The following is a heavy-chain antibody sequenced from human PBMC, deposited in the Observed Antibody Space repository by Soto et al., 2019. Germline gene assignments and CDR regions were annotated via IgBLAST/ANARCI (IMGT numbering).Heavy chain of an antibody. V-gene: IGHV4-59*01. CDR1: GGSISSYY. CDR2: IYYSGST. D-gene: IGHD1-1*01. J-gene: IGHJ4*02. CDR3: ARDERGNVPFDY. Sequence: PSETLSLTCTVSGGSISSYYWSWIRQPPGKGLEWIGYIYYSGSTNYNPSLKSRVTISVDTSKNQFSLKLSSVTAADTAVYYCARDERGNVPFDYWGQGTLVTVSS.